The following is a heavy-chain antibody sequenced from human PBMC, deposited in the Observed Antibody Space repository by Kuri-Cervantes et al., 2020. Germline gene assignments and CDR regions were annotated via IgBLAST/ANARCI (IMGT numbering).Heavy chain of an antibody. Sequence: SVKVSCKASGGTFSSYAISWVRQAPGQGLEWMGGIIPIFGTANYAQKLQGRVTMTTDTSTSTAYMELRSLRSDDTAVYYCAREWELPDYDYYGMDVWGQGTTVTVSS. D-gene: IGHD1-26*01. CDR1: GGTFSSYA. CDR2: IIPIFGTA. V-gene: IGHV1-69*05. J-gene: IGHJ6*02. CDR3: AREWELPDYDYYGMDV.